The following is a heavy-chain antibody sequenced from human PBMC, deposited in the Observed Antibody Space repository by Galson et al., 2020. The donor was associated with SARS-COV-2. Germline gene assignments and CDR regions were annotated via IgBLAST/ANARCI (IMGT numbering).Heavy chain of an antibody. CDR2: ISYDGSNK. V-gene: IGHV3-30-3*01. D-gene: IGHD3-16*01. CDR3: ARDGGGWFDP. Sequence: GGYLRLSCAASGFTFSSYAMHWVRQAPGKGLEWVAVISYDGSNKYYADSVKGRFTISRDNSKNTLYLQMNSLRAEDTAVYYCARDGGGWFDPWGQGTLVTVSS. J-gene: IGHJ5*02. CDR1: GFTFSSYA.